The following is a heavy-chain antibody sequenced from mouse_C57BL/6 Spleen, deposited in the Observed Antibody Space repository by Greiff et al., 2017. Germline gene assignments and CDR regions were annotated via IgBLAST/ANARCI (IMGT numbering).Heavy chain of an antibody. J-gene: IGHJ2*01. CDR1: GYAFSSYW. V-gene: IGHV1-80*01. CDR2: IYPGDGDT. Sequence: QVQLQQSGAELVKPGASVKISCKASGYAFSSYWMNWVKQRPGKGLEWIGQIYPGDGDTNYNGKFKGKATLTADKSSSTAYMQLSSLTSEDSAVYFCARKPVVEVYFDYWGQGTTLTVSS. CDR3: ARKPVVEVYFDY. D-gene: IGHD1-1*01.